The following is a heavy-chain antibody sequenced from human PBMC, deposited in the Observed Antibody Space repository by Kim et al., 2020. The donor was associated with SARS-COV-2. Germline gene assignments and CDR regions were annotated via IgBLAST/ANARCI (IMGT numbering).Heavy chain of an antibody. CDR2: IIPIFGTA. CDR1: GGTFSSYA. D-gene: IGHD3-9*01. Sequence: SVKVSCKASGGTFSSYAISWVRQAPGQGLEWMGGIIPIFGTANYAQKFQGRVTITADESTSTAYMELSSLRSEDTAVYYCSVGRYFDWLQDYYYYYGMDVWGQGTTVTVSS. V-gene: IGHV1-69*13. J-gene: IGHJ6*02. CDR3: SVGRYFDWLQDYYYYYGMDV.